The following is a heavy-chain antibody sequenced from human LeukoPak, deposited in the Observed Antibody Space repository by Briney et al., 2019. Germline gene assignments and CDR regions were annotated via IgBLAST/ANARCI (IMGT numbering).Heavy chain of an antibody. CDR2: ISAYNGNT. D-gene: IGHD4-17*01. Sequence: GASVTVSCKASGYTFTSYGISWVRQAPGQGLEWMGWISAYNGNTNYAQKLQGRVTMTTDTSTSTAYMELRSLRSDDTAVYYCARDETHDYGDYAVFFWGQGTLVTVSS. CDR1: GYTFTSYG. J-gene: IGHJ4*02. V-gene: IGHV1-18*01. CDR3: ARDETHDYGDYAVFF.